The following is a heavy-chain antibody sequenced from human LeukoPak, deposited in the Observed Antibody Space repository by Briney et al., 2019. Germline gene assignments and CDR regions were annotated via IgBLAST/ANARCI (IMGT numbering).Heavy chain of an antibody. CDR1: GYSISSGHY. J-gene: IGHJ5*02. CDR2: MYHSGST. CDR3: ARGPRFGELLWHWFDP. Sequence: SETLSLTCTVSGYSISSGHYWGWIRQPPGKGLEWIGSMYHSGSTYYNPPLKSRVTISEDTSKNQFSLKLHSVTAADTAVYYCARGPRFGELLWHWFDPWGQGTPVTVSS. D-gene: IGHD3-10*01. V-gene: IGHV4-38-2*02.